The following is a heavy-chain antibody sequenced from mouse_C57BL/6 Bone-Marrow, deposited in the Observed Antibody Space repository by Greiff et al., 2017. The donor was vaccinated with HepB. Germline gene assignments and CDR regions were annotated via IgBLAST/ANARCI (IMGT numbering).Heavy chain of an antibody. J-gene: IGHJ4*01. V-gene: IGHV5-15*01. CDR2: ISNLAYSI. D-gene: IGHD1-1*01. CDR3: ARQDYYGSSYDYAMDY. Sequence: EVMLVESGGGLVQPGGSLKLSCAASGFTFSDYGMAWVRQAPRKGPEWVAFISNLAYSIYYADTVTGRFTISRENAKNTLYLEMSSLRSEDTAMYYCARQDYYGSSYDYAMDYWGQGTSVTVSS. CDR1: GFTFSDYG.